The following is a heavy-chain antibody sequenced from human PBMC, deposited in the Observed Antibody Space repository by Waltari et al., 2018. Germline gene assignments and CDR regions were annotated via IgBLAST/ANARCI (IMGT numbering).Heavy chain of an antibody. Sequence: EVHLVESGGGLVQPGGSLRLPCAVSGFTFGDYCMHWVRQAPGKGLGWVSRINNDGRSTSYADSMKGRFTVSRDNAKNTLYLQMNSLTVDDTAVYYCAKDQWFGAWGQGTLVTVSS. J-gene: IGHJ5*02. CDR3: AKDQWFGA. CDR1: GFTFGDYC. CDR2: INNDGRST. V-gene: IGHV3-74*01.